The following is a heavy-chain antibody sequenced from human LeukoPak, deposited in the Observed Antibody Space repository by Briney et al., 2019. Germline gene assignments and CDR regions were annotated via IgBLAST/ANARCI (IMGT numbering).Heavy chain of an antibody. CDR2: IYPDDSDT. V-gene: IGHV5-51*01. CDR3: ARVDYGDYYFDY. Sequence: ESLKISCKGSGYSFSNHWIGWVRQIPGKGLEWMGIIYPDDSDTRYSPSFKGQVTISADKSIRTAYLQWSSLKASDTAMYYCARVDYGDYYFDYWGQGTLVTVSS. CDR1: GYSFSNHW. J-gene: IGHJ4*02. D-gene: IGHD4-17*01.